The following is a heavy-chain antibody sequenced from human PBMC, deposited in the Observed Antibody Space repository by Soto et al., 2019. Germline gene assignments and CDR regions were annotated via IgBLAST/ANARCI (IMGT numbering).Heavy chain of an antibody. D-gene: IGHD3-10*01. V-gene: IGHV4-59*01. Sequence: PSETLSLTCTVSGGSISSYYWSWIRRPPAKGLEWIGYIYCSGSTNYNPSLKSRVTISVDTSKNQFSLKLSSVTAADTAVYYCARHYYGSGSYLKNWFDPWGQGTLVTVSS. J-gene: IGHJ5*02. CDR2: IYCSGST. CDR3: ARHYYGSGSYLKNWFDP. CDR1: GGSISSYY.